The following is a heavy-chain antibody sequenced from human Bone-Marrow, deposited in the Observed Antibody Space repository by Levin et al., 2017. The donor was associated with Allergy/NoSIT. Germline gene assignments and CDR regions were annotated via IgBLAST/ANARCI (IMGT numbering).Heavy chain of an antibody. CDR1: GFIVSSND. V-gene: IGHV3-53*01. CDR2: IYIDGST. Sequence: GGSLRLSCAASGFIVSSNDMSWVRQAPGKGLEWVSVIYIDGSTYYADSVKGRFTISRDNSKNTLSLQMNSLRAEDTAVYDCARLHYYYMDVWGKGTTVTVSS. CDR3: ARLHYYYMDV. J-gene: IGHJ6*03.